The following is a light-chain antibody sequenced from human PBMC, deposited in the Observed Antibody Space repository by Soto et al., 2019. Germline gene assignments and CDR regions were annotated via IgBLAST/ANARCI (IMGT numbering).Light chain of an antibody. CDR2: GAS. Sequence: EIVLTQSPGTLSLSPGERATLSCRASQSVSSSYLDWYQQKPGQAPRLLIYGASSMATSIPDRFSGSGYGTHCTLTISRQKPADFSVYYCQQYLSSTSWTVGQGAKVKIK. J-gene: IGKJ1*01. V-gene: IGKV3-20*01. CDR1: QSVSSSY. CDR3: QQYLSSTSWT.